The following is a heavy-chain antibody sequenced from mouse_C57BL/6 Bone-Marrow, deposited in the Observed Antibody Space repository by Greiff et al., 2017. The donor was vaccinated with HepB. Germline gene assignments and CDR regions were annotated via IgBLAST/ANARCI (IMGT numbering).Heavy chain of an antibody. J-gene: IGHJ3*01. D-gene: IGHD2-4*01. V-gene: IGHV1-81*01. Sequence: QVQLKESGAELARPGASVKLSCKASGYTFTSYGISWVKQRTGQGLEWIGEIYPRSGNTYYNEKLKGKATLTADKSSSTAYMELRSLTSEDSAVYFCARAYYDYGWFAYWGQGTLVTVSA. CDR1: GYTFTSYG. CDR3: ARAYYDYGWFAY. CDR2: IYPRSGNT.